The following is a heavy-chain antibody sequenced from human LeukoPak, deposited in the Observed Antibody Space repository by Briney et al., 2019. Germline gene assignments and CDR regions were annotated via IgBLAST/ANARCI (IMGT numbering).Heavy chain of an antibody. Sequence: GESLKISCKGSGDSFTSYCIGWVRQMPGKGLEWMGIIYPADSDTKYSPSFQGQVTISADKSISTAYLQWSSLKASDTAIYYCARHGDSNTGYADYYAMDVWGQGTMVTVSS. CDR1: GDSFTSYC. CDR3: ARHGDSNTGYADYYAMDV. V-gene: IGHV5-51*01. D-gene: IGHD6-13*01. J-gene: IGHJ6*02. CDR2: IYPADSDT.